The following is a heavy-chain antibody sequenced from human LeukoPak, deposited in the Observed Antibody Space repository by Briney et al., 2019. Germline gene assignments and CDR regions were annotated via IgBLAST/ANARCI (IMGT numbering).Heavy chain of an antibody. CDR1: GGPISSYY. J-gene: IGHJ4*02. Sequence: PSETLSLPCTVSGGPISSYYWSWIRQPPGKGLEWIGYIYYSGSTNYNPSLKRRVTISVDTSKNQFSLKLSSVTAADTAVYYCARAGYYGSGSYYHYWGQGTLVTVSS. CDR3: ARAGYYGSGSYYHY. D-gene: IGHD3-10*01. CDR2: IYYSGST. V-gene: IGHV4-59*01.